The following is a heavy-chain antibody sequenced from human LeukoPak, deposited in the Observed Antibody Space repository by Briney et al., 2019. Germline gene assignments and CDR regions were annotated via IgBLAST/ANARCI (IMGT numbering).Heavy chain of an antibody. V-gene: IGHV3-13*04. Sequence: PGGSLRLSCAAAGFTFNAYDMHWVRQATGKGVEWVSYIGRAGDTYYAGSVKGRFTISREDVKNSLCLQMNSLGVGDTAVYYCARDSSGWGLAVWGQGTTVTVSS. J-gene: IGHJ6*02. CDR2: IGRAGDT. CDR1: GFTFNAYD. CDR3: ARDSSGWGLAV. D-gene: IGHD6-19*01.